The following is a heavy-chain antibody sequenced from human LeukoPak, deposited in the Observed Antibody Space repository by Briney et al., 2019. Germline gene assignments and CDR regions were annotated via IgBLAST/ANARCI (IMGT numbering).Heavy chain of an antibody. CDR1: GFTFSSYW. Sequence: GGSLRLTCAASGFTFSSYWMHWVRQAPGKGLVWVSRINSDGSSTSYADSVKGRFTISRDNAKNTLYLQMNSLRAEDTAVYYCANLDGAVAGLGNYWGQGTLVTVSS. CDR2: INSDGSST. D-gene: IGHD6-19*01. J-gene: IGHJ4*02. CDR3: ANLDGAVAGLGNY. V-gene: IGHV3-74*01.